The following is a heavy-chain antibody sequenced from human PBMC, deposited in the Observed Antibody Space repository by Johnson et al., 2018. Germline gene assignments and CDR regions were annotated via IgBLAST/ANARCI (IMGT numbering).Heavy chain of an antibody. J-gene: IGHJ3*02. CDR3: AKDMWISYYDSSGYWVAAFDI. CDR1: GFTFDDYA. CDR2: ISWNSGSI. Sequence: VQLVQSGGGLVQPGRSLRLSCAASGFTFDDYAMHWVRQAPGKGLEWVSGISWNSGSIGYADSVKGRFTISRDNAKNSLYLQMNSLRAEDTALYYCAKDMWISYYDSSGYWVAAFDIWGQGTMVTVSS. V-gene: IGHV3-9*01. D-gene: IGHD3-22*01.